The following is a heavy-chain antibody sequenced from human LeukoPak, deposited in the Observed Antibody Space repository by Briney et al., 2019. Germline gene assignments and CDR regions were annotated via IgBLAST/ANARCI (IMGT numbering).Heavy chain of an antibody. CDR3: ARGNFDWEYYFDY. CDR2: TRYDGSNK. Sequence: GGSLRLSCAASGFTFSSYGMYWVRQAPGKGLEWVAFTRYDGSNKYYADSVRGRFTISRDNSKNTLYLQMNSLRAEDTAVYYCARGNFDWEYYFDYWGQGTLVTVSS. CDR1: GFTFSSYG. D-gene: IGHD3-9*01. V-gene: IGHV3-30*02. J-gene: IGHJ4*02.